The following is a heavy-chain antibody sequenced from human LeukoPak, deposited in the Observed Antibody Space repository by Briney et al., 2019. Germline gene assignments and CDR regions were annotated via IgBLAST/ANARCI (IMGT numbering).Heavy chain of an antibody. Sequence: PSETLSLTCTVSGGSISSYYWSWIRQPPGKGLEWIGYIYYSGSTNYNPSLKSRVTISVDTSKNQFSLKLSSVTAEDTAVYYCARENGIVGATTRAFDIWGQGTMVTVSS. V-gene: IGHV4-59*01. CDR2: IYYSGST. CDR1: GGSISSYY. D-gene: IGHD1-26*01. CDR3: ARENGIVGATTRAFDI. J-gene: IGHJ3*02.